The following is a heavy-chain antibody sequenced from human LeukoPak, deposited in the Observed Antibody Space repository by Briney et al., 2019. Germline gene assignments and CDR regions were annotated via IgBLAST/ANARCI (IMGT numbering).Heavy chain of an antibody. CDR2: IRYDGSDK. CDR1: GFIFSNYG. CDR3: ARDPLAAAGKPKGDY. V-gene: IGHV3-30*02. J-gene: IGHJ4*02. Sequence: SGGSLRLSCATSGFIFSNYGIHWVRQAPGKGPEWVAIIRYDGSDKRYVDSVRGRFTISRDNAKNSLYLQMNSLRAEDTAVYYCARDPLAAAGKPKGDYWGQGTLVTVSS. D-gene: IGHD6-13*01.